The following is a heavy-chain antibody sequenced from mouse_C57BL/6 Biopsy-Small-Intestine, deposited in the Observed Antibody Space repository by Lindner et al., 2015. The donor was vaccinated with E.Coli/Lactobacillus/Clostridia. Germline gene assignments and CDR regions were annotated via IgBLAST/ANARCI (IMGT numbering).Heavy chain of an antibody. Sequence: VQLQESGAELVKPGASVKISCKASGYAFSSFWMNWVNQRPGKGLEWIGQIYPGDGDTNYNGKFKGKATLTADISPSTAYLQLSSLTSEDSADYFCVRDGFAYWGQGTLVTVSA. CDR1: GYAFSSFW. CDR3: VRDGFAY. J-gene: IGHJ3*01. V-gene: IGHV1-80*01. CDR2: IYPGDGDT. D-gene: IGHD2-3*01.